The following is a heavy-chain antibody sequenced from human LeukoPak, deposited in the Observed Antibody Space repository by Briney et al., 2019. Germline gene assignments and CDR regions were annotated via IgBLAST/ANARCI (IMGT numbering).Heavy chain of an antibody. CDR2: ISGSGGST. J-gene: IGHJ6*02. Sequence: GASLRLSCAASGFTFSSYAMSWVRQAPGKGLEWVSAISGSGGSTYYADSVKGRFTISGDNSKNTLYLQMNSLRAEDTAVYYCAKGFCSGGSCSSGDYYYGMDVWGQGTTVTVSS. V-gene: IGHV3-23*01. D-gene: IGHD2-15*01. CDR3: AKGFCSGGSCSSGDYYYGMDV. CDR1: GFTFSSYA.